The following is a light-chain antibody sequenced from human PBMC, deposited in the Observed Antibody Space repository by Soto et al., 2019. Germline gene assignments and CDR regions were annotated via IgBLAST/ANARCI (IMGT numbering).Light chain of an antibody. J-gene: IGLJ1*01. CDR2: DVT. CDR3: ISYASINTYV. V-gene: IGLV2-14*01. Sequence: QSVLTQPASVAGSPGQSITISCTRTSSDVGGYDYVSWYQQHPGKAPKLMIYDVTNRPSGVSNRFSGSKSGNTASLTISGLQAEDEADYYCISYASINTYVFGTVTKVTVL. CDR1: SSDVGGYDY.